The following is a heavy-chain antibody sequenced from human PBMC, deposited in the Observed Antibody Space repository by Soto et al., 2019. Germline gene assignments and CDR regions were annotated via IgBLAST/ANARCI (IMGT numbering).Heavy chain of an antibody. D-gene: IGHD1-1*01. CDR3: ARDVEMNWFDP. J-gene: IGHJ5*02. V-gene: IGHV4-39*02. CDR2: IYYSGST. Sequence: QLQLQESGPGLVKPSETLSLTCTVSGGSISSSSYYWGWIRQPPGKGLEWIGSIYYSGSTYYNPSLKSRVNVSVDTSKNQFSLKLSSVTAADTAVYYCARDVEMNWFDPWGQGPLVTVSS. CDR1: GGSISSSSYY.